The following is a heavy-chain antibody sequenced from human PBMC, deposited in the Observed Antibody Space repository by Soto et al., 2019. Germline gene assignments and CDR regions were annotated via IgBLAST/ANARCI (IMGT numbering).Heavy chain of an antibody. CDR1: GFTFSSYA. CDR2: ISYDGSNK. V-gene: IGHV3-30-3*01. J-gene: IGHJ6*02. CDR3: ASRVQDCSSTSCYYNYYGMDV. Sequence: QVQLVESGGGVVQPGRSLRLSCAASGFTFSSYAMHWVRQAPGKGLEWVAVISYDGSNKYYADSVKGRFTISRDNSKNTLYLKMNSLRAEDTAVYYCASRVQDCSSTSCYYNYYGMDVWGQGTTVTVSS. D-gene: IGHD2-2*01.